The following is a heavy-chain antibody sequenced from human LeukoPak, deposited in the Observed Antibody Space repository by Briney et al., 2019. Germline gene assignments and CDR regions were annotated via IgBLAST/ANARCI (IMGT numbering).Heavy chain of an antibody. CDR2: IYSGGST. CDR1: GFTVSSNY. J-gene: IGHJ4*02. D-gene: IGHD2-15*01. V-gene: IGHV3-53*01. Sequence: GGSLRLSCAASGFTVSSNYMSWVRQAPGKGLEWVSVIYSGGSTYYADSVKGRFTISRDNAKNSLYLQMNSLRAEDTAVYYCARDLSSGYCSGGSCYATYFDYWGQGTLVTVSS. CDR3: ARDLSSGYCSGGSCYATYFDY.